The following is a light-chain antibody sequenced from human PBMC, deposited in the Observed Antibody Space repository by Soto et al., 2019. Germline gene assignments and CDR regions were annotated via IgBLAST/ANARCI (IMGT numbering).Light chain of an antibody. J-gene: IGLJ1*01. CDR2: EVN. CDR3: SSYTSSSTLGI. CDR1: SSDVGGYNY. Sequence: QSALTQPPSASGSPGQSVTISCTGTSSDVGGYNYVSWYQQHPGKAPKLMIYEVNKRPSGVPDRFSGSKSGNTASPTVSGLQAEDEADYYCSSYTSSSTLGIFGTGTKVTVL. V-gene: IGLV2-8*01.